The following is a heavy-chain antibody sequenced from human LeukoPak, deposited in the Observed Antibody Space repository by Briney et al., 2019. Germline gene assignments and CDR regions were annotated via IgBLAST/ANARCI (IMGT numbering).Heavy chain of an antibody. J-gene: IGHJ4*02. CDR1: GGSISDYY. V-gene: IGHV4-59*01. D-gene: IGHD4/OR15-4a*01. Sequence: SETLSLTCTVSGGSISDYYWSWIRQPPGKGLEWIGYIYYSGSTNYNPSLKSRVTISVDTSKNQFSLKLSSVTAADTAVYYCARASRRDVWWPRDYFDYWGQGTLVTVSS. CDR2: IYYSGST. CDR3: ARASRRDVWWPRDYFDY.